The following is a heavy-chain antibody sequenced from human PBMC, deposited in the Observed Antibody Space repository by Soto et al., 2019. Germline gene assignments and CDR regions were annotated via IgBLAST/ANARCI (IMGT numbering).Heavy chain of an antibody. V-gene: IGHV1-18*04. CDR2: ISAYNDNT. J-gene: IGHJ6*02. Sequence: ASVRVSCKASGYTFTDYGISWVRQAPGQGLEWMGWISAYNDNTKYAQKLQGRVTMTTDTSTSTVYMELRSLRSDDTAIYYCEREYCSGTSCYGTDVWGQGTTVTVSS. CDR3: EREYCSGTSCYGTDV. CDR1: GYTFTDYG. D-gene: IGHD2-2*01.